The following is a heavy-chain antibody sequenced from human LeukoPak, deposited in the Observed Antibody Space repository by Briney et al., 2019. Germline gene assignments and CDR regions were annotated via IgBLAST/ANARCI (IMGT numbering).Heavy chain of an antibody. V-gene: IGHV3-49*04. Sequence: GRSLRLSCTASGFTFGDYAMSWVRRAPGKGLEWVGFIRSKGYGGTREYAASVKGRFTISRDDSKNIAYLQMNSLKTDDTAVYYCTRDSGDWGSDYFDYWGQGTLVTVSS. CDR2: IRSKGYGGTR. CDR3: TRDSGDWGSDYFDY. CDR1: GFTFGDYA. D-gene: IGHD3-10*01. J-gene: IGHJ4*02.